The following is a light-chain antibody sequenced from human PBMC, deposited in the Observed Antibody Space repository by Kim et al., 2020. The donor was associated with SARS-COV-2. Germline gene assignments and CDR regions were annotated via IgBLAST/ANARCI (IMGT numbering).Light chain of an antibody. CDR1: TSHVATAT. CDR2: LEN. J-gene: IGLJ3*02. Sequence: GQRVSIACSGGTSHVATATVDWYQQFPGTAPKLLIYLENRRPSGVPDRFSGSRSGTTASLAISDLRSEDEADYHCASWDDSLNAWVFGGGTQLTVL. V-gene: IGLV1-44*01. CDR3: ASWDDSLNAWV.